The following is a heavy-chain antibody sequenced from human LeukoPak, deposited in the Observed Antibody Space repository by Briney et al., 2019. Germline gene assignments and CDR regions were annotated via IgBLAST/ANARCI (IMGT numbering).Heavy chain of an antibody. CDR3: ARVKFVGANWSFDL. D-gene: IGHD2-15*01. J-gene: IGHJ2*01. CDR2: IIPIFAAA. Sequence: GASVKVSCKASGGTFSSYAISWVRQAPGQGLEWMGGIIPIFAAANYAQKFQGRVTITADESTSTASMELSSLRSEDTAVYYCARVKFVGANWSFDLWGRGTLVTVSS. V-gene: IGHV1-69*13. CDR1: GGTFSSYA.